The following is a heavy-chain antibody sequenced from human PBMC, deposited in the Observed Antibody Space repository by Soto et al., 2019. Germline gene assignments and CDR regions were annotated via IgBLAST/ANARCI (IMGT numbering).Heavy chain of an antibody. J-gene: IGHJ5*02. D-gene: IGHD4-4*01. CDR2: ISYDGSNK. V-gene: IGHV3-30*18. CDR1: GFTFSSYG. CDR3: AKDNGPMTTGSMDNWFDP. Sequence: GGSLRLSCAASGFTFSSYGMHWVRQAPGKGLEWVAVISYDGSNKYYADSVKGRFTISRDNSKNTLYLQMNSLRAEDTAVYYCAKDNGPMTTGSMDNWFDPWGQGTLVTVSS.